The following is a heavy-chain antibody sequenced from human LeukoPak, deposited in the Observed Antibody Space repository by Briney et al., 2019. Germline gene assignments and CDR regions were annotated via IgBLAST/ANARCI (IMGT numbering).Heavy chain of an antibody. Sequence: ASETLSLTCAVLGGSFSGYYWTWVRQAPGKGLEWIGEINESGTTNYNASLNNRVTISVDTSKNQFSLKLTSLTAADTAVFYCARALMTLVRGVPRTTWFHPWGQGTLVTVSS. CDR1: GGSFSGYY. D-gene: IGHD3-10*01. J-gene: IGHJ5*02. CDR3: ARALMTLVRGVPRTTWFHP. CDR2: INESGTT. V-gene: IGHV4-34*01.